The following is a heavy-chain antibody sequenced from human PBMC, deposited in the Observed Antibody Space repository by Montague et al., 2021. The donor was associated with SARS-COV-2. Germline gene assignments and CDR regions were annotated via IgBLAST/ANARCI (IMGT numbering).Heavy chain of an antibody. V-gene: IGHV4-4*02. Sequence: SETLSLTCAVSGGSISTDNWWSWVRRPPGKGLEWIGEIFHSGRTXXNPFLKSRVTISVDRSNNQFSLELSSVTAADTAIYYCARDSQRSHFDYWGQGILVTVSS. CDR2: IFHSGRT. J-gene: IGHJ4*02. D-gene: IGHD6-25*01. CDR3: ARDSQRSHFDY. CDR1: GGSISTDNW.